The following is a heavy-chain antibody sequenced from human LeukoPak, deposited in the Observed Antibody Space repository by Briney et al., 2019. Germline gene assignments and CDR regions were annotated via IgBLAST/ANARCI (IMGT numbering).Heavy chain of an antibody. CDR3: ATSTDYYDASGFYY. Sequence: ASVKVSCKASGYTFTSYGINWARQAPGQGLEWIGRTVPIYDAPIYAQKFHGRVTITADTSTTTVYMELSSLRSEDTAIFYCATSTDYYDASGFYYWGQGTLVSVSS. CDR2: TVPIYDAP. D-gene: IGHD3-9*01. CDR1: GYTFTSYG. V-gene: IGHV1-69*06. J-gene: IGHJ4*02.